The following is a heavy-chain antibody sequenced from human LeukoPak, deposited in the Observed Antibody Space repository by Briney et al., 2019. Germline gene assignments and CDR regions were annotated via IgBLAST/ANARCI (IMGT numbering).Heavy chain of an antibody. Sequence: SQTLSLTCAVSGGSISSGAYSWSWIRQPLGKGLEWIGYVYNRGNTYYNPSLKSRITISVDTSKNQFSLELSSVTAADTAVYYCARDRPYSSGWYGGAYYYYYMDVWGKGTTVTVSS. D-gene: IGHD6-19*01. J-gene: IGHJ6*03. CDR3: ARDRPYSSGWYGGAYYYYYMDV. CDR2: VYNRGNT. CDR1: GGSISSGAYS. V-gene: IGHV4-30-4*07.